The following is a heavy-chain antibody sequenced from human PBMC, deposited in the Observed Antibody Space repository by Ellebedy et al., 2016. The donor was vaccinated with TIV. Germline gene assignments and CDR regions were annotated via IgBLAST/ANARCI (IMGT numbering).Heavy chain of an antibody. V-gene: IGHV3-7*01. J-gene: IGHJ5*02. CDR3: VRAVPNWFDP. Sequence: GESLKISCATSGFTFSAYWISWLRQAPGKGLEWVANIKEDGSEKNYVDSVKGRFTISRDNAKNSLYLQMNSLRADDTAVYYCVRAVPNWFDPWGQGTLFTVSS. CDR1: GFTFSAYW. CDR2: IKEDGSEK.